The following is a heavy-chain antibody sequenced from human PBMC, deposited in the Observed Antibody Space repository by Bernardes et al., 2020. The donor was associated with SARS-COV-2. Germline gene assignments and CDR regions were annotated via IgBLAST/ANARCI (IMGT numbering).Heavy chain of an antibody. V-gene: IGHV1-18*01. J-gene: IGHJ4*02. CDR1: GYSFTSFG. CDR2: INSYNGNT. D-gene: IGHD5-12*01. Sequence: ASVKVSCKTSGYSFTSFGISWVRQAPGQGLEWLGWINSYNGNTNYAQRLQGRVTMTTDTSTSTAYMELRSLRSDDTAVYYCARDLYSDYMGDYWGQGTLVTV. CDR3: ARDLYSDYMGDY.